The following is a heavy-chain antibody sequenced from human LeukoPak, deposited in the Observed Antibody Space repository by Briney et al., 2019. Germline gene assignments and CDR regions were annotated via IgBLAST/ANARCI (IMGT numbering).Heavy chain of an antibody. J-gene: IGHJ4*02. V-gene: IGHV3-23*01. CDR3: AKDIEASI. CDR1: GFTFSDSA. D-gene: IGHD2-15*01. CDR2: ISHSGANT. Sequence: GGSLRLSCAASGFTFSDSAMDWVRQAPGKGLEWVSLISHSGANTFSADSVKGPLSVSRDNSKNTMYLQMNSLRAEDTAVYYCAKDIEASIWGQGTLVAVSS.